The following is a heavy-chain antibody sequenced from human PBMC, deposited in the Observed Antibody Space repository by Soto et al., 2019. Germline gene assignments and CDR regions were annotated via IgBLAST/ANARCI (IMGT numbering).Heavy chain of an antibody. CDR1: GGSINSYY. CDR3: ARATGYYYSGSFYREYYFDY. D-gene: IGHD3-10*01. Sequence: SETLSLTCTVSGGSINSYYWNWIRKPPGKGLEWIGHIYYTGGTNYNPSLKSRVTISEDTSKNQFSLKLSSVTAADTAVYYCARATGYYYSGSFYREYYFDYWGQGTLVTVSS. J-gene: IGHJ4*02. V-gene: IGHV4-59*01. CDR2: IYYTGGT.